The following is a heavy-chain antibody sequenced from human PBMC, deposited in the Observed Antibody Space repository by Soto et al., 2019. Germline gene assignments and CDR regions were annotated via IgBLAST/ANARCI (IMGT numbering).Heavy chain of an antibody. Sequence: PGEPLKISCQGPGYSFAGSWITWVRQKPGKGLEWMGRIDPSDSQTYYSPSFRGHVTISVTKSITTVFLQWSSLRASDTAMYYCARQIYDSDTGPNFQYYFDSWGQGAPVTVSS. CDR1: GYSFAGSW. J-gene: IGHJ4*02. D-gene: IGHD3-22*01. CDR2: IDPSDSQT. V-gene: IGHV5-10-1*01. CDR3: ARQIYDSDTGPNFQYYFDS.